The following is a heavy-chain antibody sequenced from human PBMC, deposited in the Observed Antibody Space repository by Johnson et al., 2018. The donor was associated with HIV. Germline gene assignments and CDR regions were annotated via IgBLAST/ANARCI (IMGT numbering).Heavy chain of an antibody. CDR1: GFTFSSYA. CDR2: ISSSGGST. Sequence: VQLVESGGGLVQPGRSLRLSCAASGFTFSSYAMHWVRQAPGKGLEYVSGISSSGGSTDHGNSVKGRFTISRDNSRNTLYLQMNSLRVEDTAVYHCAREGAWEVRPGAFDIWGQGTTVTVSS. D-gene: IGHD1-26*01. J-gene: IGHJ3*02. CDR3: AREGAWEVRPGAFDI. V-gene: IGHV3-64*01.